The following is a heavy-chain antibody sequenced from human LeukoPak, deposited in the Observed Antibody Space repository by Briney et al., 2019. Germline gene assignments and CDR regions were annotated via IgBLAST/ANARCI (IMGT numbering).Heavy chain of an antibody. V-gene: IGHV3-30-3*01. CDR1: GLTFSSYA. D-gene: IGHD3-9*01. CDR3: ARDSAITIFFSPLMDV. J-gene: IGHJ6*02. CDR2: TSNDGSDK. Sequence: GGSLRLSCVASGLTFSSYAMHWVRQAPGKGLEWVAVTSNDGSDKYYADPVKGRFTISRDNSKNTLSLQMDSLRAEDTAVYYCARDSAITIFFSPLMDVWGQGTSVTVSS.